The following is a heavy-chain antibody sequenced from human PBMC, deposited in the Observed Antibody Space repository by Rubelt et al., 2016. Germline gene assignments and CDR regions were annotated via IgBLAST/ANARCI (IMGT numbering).Heavy chain of an antibody. D-gene: IGHD3-16*01. CDR2: IGSGGNGV. CDR1: GFTFSSYS. CDR3: ARDWGGMDV. Sequence: AASGFTFSSYSMNWVRQAPGKGLEWLSYIGSGGNGVYYADSVKGRYTTSSDNAKNSLYLQMSSLRTEDTAVYYCARDWGGMDVWDQGTTVTVSS. V-gene: IGHV3-48*04. J-gene: IGHJ6*02.